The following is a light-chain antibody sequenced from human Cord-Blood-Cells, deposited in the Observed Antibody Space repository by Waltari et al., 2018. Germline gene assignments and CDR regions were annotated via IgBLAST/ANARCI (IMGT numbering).Light chain of an antibody. CDR2: KAS. CDR1: QSISSW. V-gene: IGKV1-5*03. CDR3: QQYNSYSYT. Sequence: DMQMTQSPSTLSASVGDRVPLTCRASQSISSWLAWYQQKPGKAPKLLIYKASSLESGVPSRFSGSGSGTEFTLTISSLQPDDFATYYCQQYNSYSYTFGQGTKLEIK. J-gene: IGKJ2*01.